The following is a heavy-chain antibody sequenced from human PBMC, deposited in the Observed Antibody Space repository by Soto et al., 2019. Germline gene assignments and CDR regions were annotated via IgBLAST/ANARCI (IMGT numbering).Heavy chain of an antibody. CDR1: GGTFSSYA. J-gene: IGHJ4*02. CDR3: ARQNYYRSEGHYYFDY. D-gene: IGHD3-10*01. CDR2: IIPIFGTA. V-gene: IGHV1-69*13. Sequence: SVKVSCKASGGTFSSYAISWVRQAPGQGLEWMGGIIPIFGTANYAQKFQGRVTITADESTSTAYMELSSLRSEDTAVYYCARQNYYRSEGHYYFDYWGQGTLVTVSS.